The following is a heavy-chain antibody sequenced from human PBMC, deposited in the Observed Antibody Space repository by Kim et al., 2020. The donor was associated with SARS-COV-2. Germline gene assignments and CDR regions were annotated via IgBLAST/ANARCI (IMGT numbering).Heavy chain of an antibody. J-gene: IGHJ5*02. D-gene: IGHD6-13*01. V-gene: IGHV4-34*01. CDR3: ARLGYSSSWYGLRNWFDP. Sequence: LKSRVTISVDTSKNQFSLKLSSVTAADTAVYYCARLGYSSSWYGLRNWFDPWGQGTLVTVSS.